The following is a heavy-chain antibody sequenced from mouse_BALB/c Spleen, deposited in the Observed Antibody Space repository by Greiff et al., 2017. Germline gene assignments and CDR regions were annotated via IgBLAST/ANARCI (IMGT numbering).Heavy chain of an antibody. CDR1: GYTFTSYV. D-gene: IGHD1-1*01. CDR2: INPYNDGT. CDR3: ARFYSITTESFDY. Sequence: EVKLQQSGPELVKPGASVKMSCKASGYTFTSYVMHWVKQKPGQGLEWIGYINPYNDGTKYNEKFKGKATLTSDKSSSTAYMELSSLTSEDSAVYYCARFYSITTESFDYWGQGTTLTVSS. V-gene: IGHV1-14*01. J-gene: IGHJ2*01.